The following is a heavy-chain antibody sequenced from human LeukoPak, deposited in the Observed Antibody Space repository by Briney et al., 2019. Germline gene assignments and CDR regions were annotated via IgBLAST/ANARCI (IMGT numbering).Heavy chain of an antibody. Sequence: SETLSLTCAVYGGSFSGYYWSWIRQPPGKGLEWIGEINHSGSTNYNPSLKSRVTISVDTSKNQFSLKLSSVTAADTAVYYCARFRRTYYYDSSGFDYWGQGTLVTVSS. CDR1: GGSFSGYY. CDR3: ARFRRTYYYDSSGFDY. CDR2: INHSGST. V-gene: IGHV4-34*01. J-gene: IGHJ4*02. D-gene: IGHD3-22*01.